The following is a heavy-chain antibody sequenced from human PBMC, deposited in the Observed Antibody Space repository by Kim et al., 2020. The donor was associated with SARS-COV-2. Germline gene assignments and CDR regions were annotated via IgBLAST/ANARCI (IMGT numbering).Heavy chain of an antibody. CDR2: ISAYNGNT. V-gene: IGHV1-18*04. D-gene: IGHD3-22*01. CDR3: ARAQPSYYYDSSGYTEFDY. J-gene: IGHJ4*02. CDR1: GYTFTSYG. Sequence: ASVKVSCKASGYTFTSYGISWVRQAPGQGLEWMGWISAYNGNTNYAQKLQGRVTMTTDTSTSTAYMELRSLRSDDTAVYYCARAQPSYYYDSSGYTEFDYWGQGTLVTVSS.